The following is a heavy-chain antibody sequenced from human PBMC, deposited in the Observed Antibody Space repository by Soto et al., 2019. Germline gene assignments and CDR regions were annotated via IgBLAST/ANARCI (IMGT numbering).Heavy chain of an antibody. D-gene: IGHD3-3*01. CDR1: GYTFTSYG. J-gene: IGHJ6*03. Sequence: ASVKVSCKASGYTFTSYGISWVRQAPGQGLEWMGWISAYNGNTNYAQKLQGRVTMTTDTSTSTAYMELRSLRSDDTAVYYCARVHRGEGLEWPRSYYYYMDVWGKGTTVTVSS. CDR3: ARVHRGEGLEWPRSYYYYMDV. V-gene: IGHV1-18*01. CDR2: ISAYNGNT.